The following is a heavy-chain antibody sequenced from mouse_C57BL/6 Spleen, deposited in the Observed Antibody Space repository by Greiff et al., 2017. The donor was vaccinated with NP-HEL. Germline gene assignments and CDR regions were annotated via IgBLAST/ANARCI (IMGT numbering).Heavy chain of an antibody. CDR3: ENNYYSSSYPFAY. CDR2: INPNYGTT. J-gene: IGHJ3*01. Sequence: VQLQQSGPELVKPGASVKISCKASGYSFTDYNMNWVKQSNGKSLEWIGVINPNYGTTSYNQKFKGKATLTVDQSSSTAYMQLNSLTSEDSAVYYCENNYYSSSYPFAYWGQGTLVTVSA. V-gene: IGHV1-39*01. CDR1: GYSFTDYN. D-gene: IGHD1-1*01.